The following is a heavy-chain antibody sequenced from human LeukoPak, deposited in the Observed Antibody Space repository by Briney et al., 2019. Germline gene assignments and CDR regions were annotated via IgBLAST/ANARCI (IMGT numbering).Heavy chain of an antibody. J-gene: IGHJ4*02. V-gene: IGHV4-4*09. Sequence: SETLSLTCTVSGGSISSYYWSWIRQPPGKGLEWIGYIYTSGSTNYNPSFKSRVTISVDTSKNQFSLKLSSVTAADTAVYYCARAAGGNFDYWGQGTLVTVSS. CDR3: ARAAGGNFDY. D-gene: IGHD3-16*01. CDR2: IYTSGST. CDR1: GGSISSYY.